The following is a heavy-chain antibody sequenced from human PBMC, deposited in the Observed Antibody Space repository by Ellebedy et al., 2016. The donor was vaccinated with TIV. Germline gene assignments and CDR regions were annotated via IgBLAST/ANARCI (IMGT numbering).Heavy chain of an antibody. J-gene: IGHJ4*02. CDR2: IKQDGSEK. Sequence: ESLKISXAASGFTFSSYWMSWVRQAPGKGLEWVANIKQDGSEKYYVDSVKGRFTISRDNAKNSLYLQMNSLRAEDTAVYYCARDRDYYGSGSYLDYWGQGTLVTVSS. D-gene: IGHD3-10*01. V-gene: IGHV3-7*01. CDR3: ARDRDYYGSGSYLDY. CDR1: GFTFSSYW.